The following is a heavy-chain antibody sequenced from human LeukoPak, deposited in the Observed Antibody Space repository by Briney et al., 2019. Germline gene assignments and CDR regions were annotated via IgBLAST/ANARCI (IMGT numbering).Heavy chain of an antibody. Sequence: GGSLRLSCAASGFTFSSYAMSWVRQAPGKGLEWVSAISGSGGSTYYADSVKGRFTISRDNSKNTLSLQMNSLRGEDTAVHYCAKTSVAGTRYNYYAMDVWGQGTKVTVSS. CDR1: GFTFSSYA. CDR3: AKTSVAGTRYNYYAMDV. V-gene: IGHV3-23*01. J-gene: IGHJ6*02. D-gene: IGHD6-13*01. CDR2: ISGSGGST.